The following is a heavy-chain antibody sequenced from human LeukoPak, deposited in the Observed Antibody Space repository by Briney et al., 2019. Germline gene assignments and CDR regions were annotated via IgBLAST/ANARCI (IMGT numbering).Heavy chain of an antibody. V-gene: IGHV1-69*04. CDR1: GFTFSSYA. Sequence: KPGGSLRLSCAASGFTFSSYAISWVRQAPGQGLEWMGRIIPILGIANYAQKFQGRVTITADKSTSTAYMELSSLRSEDTAVYYCARRGSSVDYWGQGTLVTVSS. J-gene: IGHJ4*02. CDR2: IIPILGIA. D-gene: IGHD3-10*01. CDR3: ARRGSSVDY.